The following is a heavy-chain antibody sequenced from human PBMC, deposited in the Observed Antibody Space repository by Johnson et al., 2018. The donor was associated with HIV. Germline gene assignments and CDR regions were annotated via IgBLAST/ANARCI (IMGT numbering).Heavy chain of an antibody. V-gene: IGHV3-53*04. CDR2: IYSGGST. D-gene: IGHD3-10*01. Sequence: VQLVESGGGLVHPGGSLRLSCAAFGFTVSSNYMSWVRQAPGKGLEWVSVIYSGGSTYYADSVKVRFTISRHNAKKSLYLQMKSLRDEDTALYYCARDVGLWFGELRSGDAFDIWGQGTMVTVSS. CDR1: GFTVSSNY. J-gene: IGHJ3*02. CDR3: ARDVGLWFGELRSGDAFDI.